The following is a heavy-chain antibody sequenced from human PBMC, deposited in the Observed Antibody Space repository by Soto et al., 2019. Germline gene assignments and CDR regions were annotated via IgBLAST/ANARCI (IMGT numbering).Heavy chain of an antibody. J-gene: IGHJ6*02. CDR3: ARNYYDSRGYDVGEE. Sequence: GESLKISCKGSGYRFTSYWIGWVRQMPGKGLEWMGNIYPGDSDTRYSPSFQGQVTISADKFISTAYLQWSSLKASDTAMYYCARNYYDSRGYDVGEEWGQETSVTVSS. CDR2: IYPGDSDT. D-gene: IGHD3-22*01. V-gene: IGHV5-51*01. CDR1: GYRFTSYW.